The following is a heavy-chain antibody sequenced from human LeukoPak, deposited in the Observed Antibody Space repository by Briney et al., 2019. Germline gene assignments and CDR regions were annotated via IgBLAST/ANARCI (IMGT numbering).Heavy chain of an antibody. CDR2: ISGSGGST. V-gene: IGHV3-23*01. J-gene: IGHJ6*03. CDR3: AKDYDILTGYYMDV. Sequence: PGGSLRLSCAASGFTFSTYGMSWVRQAPGKGLEWVSAISGSGGSTYYADSVKGRFTISRDNSKNTLYLQMNSLRAEDTAVYYCAKDYDILTGYYMDVWGKGTTVTISS. CDR1: GFTFSTYG. D-gene: IGHD3-9*01.